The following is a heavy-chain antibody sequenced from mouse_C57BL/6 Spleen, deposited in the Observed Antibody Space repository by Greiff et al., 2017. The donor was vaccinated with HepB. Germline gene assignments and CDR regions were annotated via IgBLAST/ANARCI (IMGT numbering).Heavy chain of an antibody. CDR2: IDPETGGT. V-gene: IGHV1-15*01. Sequence: QVHVKQSGAELVRPGASVTLSCKASGYTFTDYEMHWVKQTPVHGLEWIGAIDPETGGTAYNQKFKGKAILTADKSSSTAYMELRSLTSEDSAVYYCTRSYGSPWYFDVWGTGTTVTVSS. D-gene: IGHD1-1*01. J-gene: IGHJ1*03. CDR1: GYTFTDYE. CDR3: TRSYGSPWYFDV.